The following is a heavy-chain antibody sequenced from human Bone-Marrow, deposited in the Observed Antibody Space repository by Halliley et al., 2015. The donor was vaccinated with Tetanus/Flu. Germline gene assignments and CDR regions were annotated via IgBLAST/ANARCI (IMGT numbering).Heavy chain of an antibody. D-gene: IGHD4-17*01. CDR2: IYYTGST. CDR3: ARATTVTTYKLDY. V-gene: IGHV4-59*01. Sequence: WIGDIYYTGSTEYTPSLKSRVTISVDTSKNQFSLKLSSVTAADTAVYYCARATTVTTYKLDYWGQGTLVTVSS. J-gene: IGHJ4*02.